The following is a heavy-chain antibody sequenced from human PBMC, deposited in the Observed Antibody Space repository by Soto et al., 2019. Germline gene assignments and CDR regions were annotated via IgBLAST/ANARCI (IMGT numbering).Heavy chain of an antibody. J-gene: IGHJ4*02. V-gene: IGHV3-23*01. CDR3: AKDNTMIVVGYFDY. Sequence: GGSLSLSCAASGFTFSSYAMSWVRQAPGKGLEWVSAISGSGGSTYYADSVKGRFTISRDNSKNTLYLQMNSLRAEDTAVYYCAKDNTMIVVGYFDYWGQGTLVTGSS. CDR2: ISGSGGST. D-gene: IGHD3-22*01. CDR1: GFTFSSYA.